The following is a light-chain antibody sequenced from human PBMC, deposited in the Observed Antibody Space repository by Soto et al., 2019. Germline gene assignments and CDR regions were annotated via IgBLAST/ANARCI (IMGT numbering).Light chain of an antibody. CDR2: GAS. CDR3: QQYNNWPPLT. Sequence: EIVMTQFPATLSVSPGERATLSCRASQSVSSNLAWYQQKPGQAPRLLIYGASTRATGIPARFSGSGSGTEVTLTSSSLQSADFAVYYCQQYNNWPPLTFGGGTKVEIK. CDR1: QSVSSN. V-gene: IGKV3-15*01. J-gene: IGKJ4*01.